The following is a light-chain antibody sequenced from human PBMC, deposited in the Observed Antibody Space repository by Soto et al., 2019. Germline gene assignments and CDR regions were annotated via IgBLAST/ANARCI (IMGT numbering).Light chain of an antibody. Sequence: IQMTQSPSTLSASVGDRVTITFRASQSISSWLAWYQQKPGKAPKVLIYKASSLERGVPSRFSGSGSGTEFTLTISSLQPDDFATYYCQQYKRAWTFGQGTKVDIK. V-gene: IGKV1-5*03. CDR3: QQYKRAWT. J-gene: IGKJ1*01. CDR2: KAS. CDR1: QSISSW.